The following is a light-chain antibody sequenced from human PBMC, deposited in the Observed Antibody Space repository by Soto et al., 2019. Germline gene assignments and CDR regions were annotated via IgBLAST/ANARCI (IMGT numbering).Light chain of an antibody. V-gene: IGLV2-14*01. CDR1: SSDVGGYNY. Sequence: QSVLTQPASVSGSPGQSTTISCTGTSSDVGGYNYVSWYQQHSGKAPKLMIYDVSNRPSGVSNRFSGSKSGNTSTLTISGLQAEDEADYYCGSNASISTLYVFGTGTKLTVL. CDR3: GSNASISTLYV. J-gene: IGLJ1*01. CDR2: DVS.